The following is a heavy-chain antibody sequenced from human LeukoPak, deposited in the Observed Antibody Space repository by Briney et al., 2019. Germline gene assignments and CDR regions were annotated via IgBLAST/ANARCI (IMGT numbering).Heavy chain of an antibody. D-gene: IGHD3-22*01. CDR2: IWYDGSNK. V-gene: IGHV3-33*01. Sequence: GGSLRLSCAASGFTFSSYGMHWVRQAPGEGLEWVAAIWYDGSNKYYADSVKGRFTISRDNSKNTLYLQMNSLRAEDTAVYYCARDYYDSSGYYSSGGFDYWGQGTLVTVSS. J-gene: IGHJ4*02. CDR1: GFTFSSYG. CDR3: ARDYYDSSGYYSSGGFDY.